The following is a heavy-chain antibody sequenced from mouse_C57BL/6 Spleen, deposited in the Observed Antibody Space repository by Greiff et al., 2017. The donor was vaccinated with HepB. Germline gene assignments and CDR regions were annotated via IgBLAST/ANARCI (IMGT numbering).Heavy chain of an antibody. CDR1: GFTFSSYA. V-gene: IGHV5-9-1*02. J-gene: IGHJ4*01. D-gene: IGHD2-1*01. CDR2: ISSGGDYI. CDR3: TRAGHGNYVNYAMDD. Sequence: EVMLVESGEGLVKPGGSLKLSCAASGFTFSSYAMSWVRQTPEKRLEWVAYISSGGDYIYYADTVKGRFTISRDNARNTLYLQMSSLKSEDTAMYYCTRAGHGNYVNYAMDDWGQGTSVTVSS.